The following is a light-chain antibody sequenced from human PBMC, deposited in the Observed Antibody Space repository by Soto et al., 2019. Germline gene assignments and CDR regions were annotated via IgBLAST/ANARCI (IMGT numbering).Light chain of an antibody. CDR2: GTS. V-gene: IGKV3-20*01. Sequence: EIVLTQSPGTLSLSLGERATLSCRASQSVSSTYVAWYQQKPGQAPRLLIFGTSSRAAGIPDRFSASGSGTDFSLTISRREPEDFAVYYCQHYGSSPPDTFGQGTKLEIK. J-gene: IGKJ2*01. CDR3: QHYGSSPPDT. CDR1: QSVSSTY.